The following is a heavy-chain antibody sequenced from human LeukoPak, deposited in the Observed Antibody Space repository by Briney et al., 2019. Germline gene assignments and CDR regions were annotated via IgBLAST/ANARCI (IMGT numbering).Heavy chain of an antibody. J-gene: IGHJ6*02. CDR1: GGSISSGGYY. CDR3: ARDSVVVPSSGMDG. CDR2: IYYSGST. V-gene: IGHV4-31*03. D-gene: IGHD2-2*01. Sequence: SETLSPTCIVSGGSISSGGYYLSWIRQHPGKGLEWIGYIYYSGSTYYNPSLKSRVTISVDTSKNQFSLKLRSVTAADTAVYYCARDSVVVPSSGMDGWGRGGTVTVSS.